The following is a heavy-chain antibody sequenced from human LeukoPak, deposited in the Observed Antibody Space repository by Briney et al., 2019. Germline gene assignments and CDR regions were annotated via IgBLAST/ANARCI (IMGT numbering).Heavy chain of an antibody. CDR3: ARDGNYDILTGYYDNWFDP. D-gene: IGHD3-9*01. CDR2: INPNSGGT. CDR1: GYTFTGYY. Sequence: ASVKVSRKASGYTFTGYYMHWVRQAPGQGLEWMGWINPNSGGTNYAQKFQGRVTMTRDPSISTAYMELSRLRSDDTAVYYCARDGNYDILTGYYDNWFDPWGQGTLVTVYS. V-gene: IGHV1-2*02. J-gene: IGHJ5*02.